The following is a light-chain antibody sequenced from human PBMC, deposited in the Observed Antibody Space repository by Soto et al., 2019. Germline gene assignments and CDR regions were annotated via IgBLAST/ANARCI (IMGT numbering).Light chain of an antibody. V-gene: IGKV3-11*01. CDR3: QRRSDPIT. CDR1: HSVTTH. CDR2: DAS. J-gene: IGKJ5*01. Sequence: IVLTQSPDTRSLSPGERATLSCWASHSVTTHLAWFQQRPGQTPRLLIYDASTRAPGIPARFSGRGSGADFTLTISSLEPEDFAVYDCQRRSDPITFGQGTRLEIK.